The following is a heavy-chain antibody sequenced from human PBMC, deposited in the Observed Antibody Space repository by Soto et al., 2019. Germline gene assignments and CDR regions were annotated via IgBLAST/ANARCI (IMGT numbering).Heavy chain of an antibody. J-gene: IGHJ4*02. D-gene: IGHD3-22*01. Sequence: SQPMSHPRTVVCGTSGSFYCRWILKTKRKGLEWIGYIYYSGSTNYNPSLKSRVTISVDTSKNQFSLKLSSVTAADTAVYYCARSLEIVGYDSSGYRFDYWGQGTLVTVSS. V-gene: IGHV4-59*08. CDR3: ARSLEIVGYDSSGYRFDY. CDR2: IYYSGST. CDR1: CGTSGSFY.